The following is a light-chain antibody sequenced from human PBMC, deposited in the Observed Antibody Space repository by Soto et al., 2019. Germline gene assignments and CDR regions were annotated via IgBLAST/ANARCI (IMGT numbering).Light chain of an antibody. Sequence: EIVLTQSPGTLSLSPGERATLSCRASQSVSRKLAWYQQIPGQAPRLLIYGASSRATGIPDRFSGSGSGTDFTLTISRLEPEDFAVYYCQQYGSSPRTFGQGTTVDIK. J-gene: IGKJ1*01. CDR1: QSVSRK. CDR3: QQYGSSPRT. V-gene: IGKV3-20*01. CDR2: GAS.